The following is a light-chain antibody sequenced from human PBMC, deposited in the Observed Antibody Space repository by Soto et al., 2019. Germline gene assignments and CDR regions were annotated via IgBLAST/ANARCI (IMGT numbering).Light chain of an antibody. V-gene: IGKV3-20*01. Sequence: ENVLTQARATISLSPGDRAPLSCRARQSVSSYLAWYQQKPGQAPRLLIYGASSRATGIPDRFSGSGSGTDFTLTISRLEPEDFAVYYCQQYGSSPRTFGQGTKVDIK. CDR3: QQYGSSPRT. CDR2: GAS. CDR1: QSVSSY. J-gene: IGKJ1*01.